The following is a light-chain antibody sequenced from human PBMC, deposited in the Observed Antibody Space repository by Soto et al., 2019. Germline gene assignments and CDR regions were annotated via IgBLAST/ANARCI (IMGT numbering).Light chain of an antibody. V-gene: IGKV1-17*01. J-gene: IGKJ1*01. CDR3: QHHKESWWP. CDR2: AAS. CDR1: QGIGDA. Sequence: DIQMTQSPSLSASVGDRIIIACRASQGIGDALGWYQQKPGKAPKRLIYAASTLQSGVPSRFSGSGSGTEFTLTISSLHPDDVATYSCQHHKESWWPVGQVT.